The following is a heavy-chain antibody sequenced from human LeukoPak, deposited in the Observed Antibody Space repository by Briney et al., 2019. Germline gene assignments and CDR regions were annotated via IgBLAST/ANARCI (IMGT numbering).Heavy chain of an antibody. CDR2: ISGSGGST. V-gene: IGHV3-23*01. Sequence: GGSLRLSCAASGFTFSSYAMSWVRQAPGKGLEWVSAISGSGGSTYYADSVKGRFTISRDNAKNSLYLQMNSLRAEDTAVYYCAREGYDFWSGPYYYYMDVWGKGTTVTVSS. CDR1: GFTFSSYA. CDR3: AREGYDFWSGPYYYYMDV. J-gene: IGHJ6*03. D-gene: IGHD3-3*01.